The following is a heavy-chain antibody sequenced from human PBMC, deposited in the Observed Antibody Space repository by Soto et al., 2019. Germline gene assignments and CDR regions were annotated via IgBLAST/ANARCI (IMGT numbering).Heavy chain of an antibody. CDR1: GYTLTTYS. D-gene: IGHD6-19*01. J-gene: IGHJ3*02. Sequence: QVQLVQSGAEVKKPGASVKVSCKASGYTLTTYSMHWVRQAPGQRLEWMGWMNPLNGDTKYSQRFQGRLTIIRDTSASTAYMELSSLRSEDTAIYYCASGNSGAFDIWGQGTMVTSSS. CDR3: ASGNSGAFDI. CDR2: MNPLNGDT. V-gene: IGHV1-3*01.